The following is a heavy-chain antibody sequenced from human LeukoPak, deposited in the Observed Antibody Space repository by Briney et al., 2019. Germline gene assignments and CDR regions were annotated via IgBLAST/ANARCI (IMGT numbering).Heavy chain of an antibody. Sequence: GGSLRLSCAASGFSFSNFGMHWVRQAPGKGLEWVAVISHDGSLKYYLDSVKGRFTISRDNSKNTPYLQMDSLRVEDTAVYYCAKKNSYGSGAGDPLDVWGHGTLVTVSS. CDR2: ISHDGSLK. CDR1: GFSFSNFG. D-gene: IGHD3-10*01. J-gene: IGHJ3*01. V-gene: IGHV3-30*18. CDR3: AKKNSYGSGAGDPLDV.